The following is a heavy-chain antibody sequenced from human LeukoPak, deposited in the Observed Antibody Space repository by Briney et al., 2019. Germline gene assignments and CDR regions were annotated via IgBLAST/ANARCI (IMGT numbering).Heavy chain of an antibody. CDR1: GYTFRTYD. CDR2: MNPNSGNT. V-gene: IGHV1-8*01. CDR3: VRGDLPTTVLNDPFNI. J-gene: IGHJ3*02. Sequence: GASVKVSCKASGYTFRTYDISWVRQAPGQGLEWLGWMNPNSGNTGYAPKFQGRVAMTRVTSINTAYMELFSLRSEDTAVYFCVRGDLPTTVLNDPFNIWGQGTMVTVSS. D-gene: IGHD4-11*01.